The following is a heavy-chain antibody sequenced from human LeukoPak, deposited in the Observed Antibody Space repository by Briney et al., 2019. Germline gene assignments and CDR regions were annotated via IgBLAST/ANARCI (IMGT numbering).Heavy chain of an antibody. Sequence: GGSLRLSCAASGFTFSSYSMNWVRQAPGKGLEWVGRIKSKTDGGTIDHAAPVKGRFTISRDDSKNMMYLQMNSLKTEDTAVYYCSTVYYGSGSPGFAYWGQGSLVTVSS. D-gene: IGHD3-10*01. CDR1: GFTFSSYS. CDR3: STVYYGSGSPGFAY. V-gene: IGHV3-15*07. J-gene: IGHJ4*02. CDR2: IKSKTDGGTI.